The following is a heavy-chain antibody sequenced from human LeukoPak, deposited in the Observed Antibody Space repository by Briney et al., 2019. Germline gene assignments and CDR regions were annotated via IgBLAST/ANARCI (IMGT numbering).Heavy chain of an antibody. V-gene: IGHV1-2*02. D-gene: IGHD6-19*01. J-gene: IGHJ4*02. CDR2: INPNSGGT. Sequence: ASVKVSCKASGYTFTGYYIHWVRQAPGQGLEWMGWINPNSGGTNYAQKFQGRVTMTRDTSISTAYMELNRLRSDDTAVYYCARASGSSGWYGESPDYWGQGTPVTVSS. CDR1: GYTFTGYY. CDR3: ARASGSSGWYGESPDY.